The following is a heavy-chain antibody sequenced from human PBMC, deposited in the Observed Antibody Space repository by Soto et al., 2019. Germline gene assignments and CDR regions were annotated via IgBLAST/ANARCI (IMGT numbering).Heavy chain of an antibody. CDR3: AKREGNTYGLFH. CDR2: IKTDGSST. Sequence: EVQLVESGGGLVQPGGSLRLSCAASGFSFSSYRIHWVRQAPGKGLVWVSRIKTDGSSTDYADSVKGRFTISRDNAKNTLYLQMNSLSAEDTAVYYCAKREGNTYGLFHWGQGTLVTVSS. D-gene: IGHD5-18*01. J-gene: IGHJ4*02. CDR1: GFSFSSYR. V-gene: IGHV3-74*01.